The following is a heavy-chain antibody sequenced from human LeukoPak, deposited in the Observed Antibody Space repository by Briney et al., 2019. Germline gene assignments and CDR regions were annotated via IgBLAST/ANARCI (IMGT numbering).Heavy chain of an antibody. CDR2: IKSKTDGGTT. CDR1: GFTSSNAW. D-gene: IGHD6-19*01. CDR3: ASHSSGTERD. V-gene: IGHV3-15*01. Sequence: GGPLRLSCAASGFTSSNAWMSWVRQAPGKGLEWVGRIKSKTDGGTTDYAAPVKGRFTISRDDSKNTMYLQMKSLKSEDTAVYYCASHSSGTERDWGQGTLVTVSS. J-gene: IGHJ4*02.